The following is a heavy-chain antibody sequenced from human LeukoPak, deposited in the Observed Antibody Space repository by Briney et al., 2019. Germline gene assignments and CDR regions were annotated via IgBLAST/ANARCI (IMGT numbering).Heavy chain of an antibody. CDR2: IYYSGST. D-gene: IGHD6-25*01. V-gene: IGHV4-39*01. CDR3: ARAADPAFDI. CDR1: GGSISSSSYY. Sequence: KPSETLSLTCTVSGGSISSSSYYWGWIRQPPGKGLEWIGSIYYSGSTYYNPSLKSRVTISVDTSKNQFSLKLSSVTAADTAVYYCARAADPAFDIWGQGTMVTVSS. J-gene: IGHJ3*02.